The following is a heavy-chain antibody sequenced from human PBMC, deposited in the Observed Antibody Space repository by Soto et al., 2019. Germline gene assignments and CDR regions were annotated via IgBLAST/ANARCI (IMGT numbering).Heavy chain of an antibody. D-gene: IGHD2-15*01. CDR2: ISGSGGST. Sequence: GESLKISCAASGFTFSSYAMSWVRQAPGKGLEWVSAISGSGGSTYYADSVKGRFTISRDNSKNTLYLQMNSLRAEDTAVYYCARGYCSGGSCYSALDYWGQGTLVTVSS. CDR3: ARGYCSGGSCYSALDY. V-gene: IGHV3-23*01. J-gene: IGHJ4*02. CDR1: GFTFSSYA.